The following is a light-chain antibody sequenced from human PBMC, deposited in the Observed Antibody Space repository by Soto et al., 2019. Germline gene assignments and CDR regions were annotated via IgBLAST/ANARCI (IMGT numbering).Light chain of an antibody. J-gene: IGKJ1*01. Sequence: EIVLTQSPGTLSVSPGERATLSCRASQTISSNYLAWYQQKPGQAPSLLIYGTSSRATGIPDRFSGSGSGTDFILNISRLEPEDSAIYYCQQYGSWTFGQGTKVEIK. V-gene: IGKV3-20*01. CDR3: QQYGSWT. CDR2: GTS. CDR1: QTISSNY.